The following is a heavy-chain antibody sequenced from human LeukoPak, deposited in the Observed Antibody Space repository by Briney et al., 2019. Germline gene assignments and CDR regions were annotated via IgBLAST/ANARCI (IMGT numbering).Heavy chain of an antibody. D-gene: IGHD2-2*01. CDR2: INPYSGGT. Sequence: ASVKVSCKASGYSFTGYCMHWVRQAPGQGLEWMGSINPYSGGTNYAQKFQGRVTMTRDTSISTAYMELSRLRSDDTAVYYCVRDRTKYCSSTSCPLDYWGQGTLVTVSS. V-gene: IGHV1-2*02. CDR3: VRDRTKYCSSTSCPLDY. CDR1: GYSFTGYC. J-gene: IGHJ4*02.